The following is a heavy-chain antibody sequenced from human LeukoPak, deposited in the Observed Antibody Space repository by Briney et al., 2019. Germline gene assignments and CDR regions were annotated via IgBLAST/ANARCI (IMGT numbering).Heavy chain of an antibody. J-gene: IGHJ5*02. V-gene: IGHV4-4*07. D-gene: IGHD3-10*01. CDR1: GGSISSYY. CDR3: ARSITMVRGARLNWFDP. CDR2: IYTSGST. Sequence: MTSETLSLTCTVSGGSISSYYWSWIRQPAGKGLEWIGRIYTSGSTNYNPSLKSRVTMSVDTSKNQFSLKLSSVTAADTAVYYCARSITMVRGARLNWFDPWGQGTLVTVSS.